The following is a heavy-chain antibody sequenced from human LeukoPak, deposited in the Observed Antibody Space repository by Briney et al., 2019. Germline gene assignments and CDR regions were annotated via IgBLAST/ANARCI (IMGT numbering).Heavy chain of an antibody. CDR2: IRSKANSYAT. CDR3: TRLSTWELPPFDY. Sequence: GGSLRLSCAASGFTFSGSAMHWVRQVSGKGLEWVGHIRSKANSYATAYAASVKGRFTISRDDSKNTAYLQMNSLKTEDTAVYYCTRLSTWELPPFDYWGQGTLVTVSS. V-gene: IGHV3-73*01. J-gene: IGHJ4*02. CDR1: GFTFSGSA. D-gene: IGHD1-26*01.